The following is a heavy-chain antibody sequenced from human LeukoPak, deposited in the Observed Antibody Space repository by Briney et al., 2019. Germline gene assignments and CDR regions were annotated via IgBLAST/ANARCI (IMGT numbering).Heavy chain of an antibody. CDR3: AREDSGYDPGAND. Sequence: GASVKVSCKASGYTFTGYYMHWVRQAPGQGLEWMGWINPNSGGTNYAQKFQGRVTMTRDTSISTAYMELSRLRSDDRAVYYCAREDSGYDPGANDWGQGTLVTVSS. CDR1: GYTFTGYY. V-gene: IGHV1-2*02. CDR2: INPNSGGT. D-gene: IGHD5-12*01. J-gene: IGHJ4*02.